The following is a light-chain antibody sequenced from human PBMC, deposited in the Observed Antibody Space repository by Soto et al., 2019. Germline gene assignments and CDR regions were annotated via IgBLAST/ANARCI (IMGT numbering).Light chain of an antibody. CDR2: DVS. Sequence: QSALPQPAPVSGSPGQSITISCTGTSSDVGGYNYVSWYQQHPGKAPKLMIYDVSNRPSGVSNRFSGSKSGNTASLTISGLQAEDEADYYCSSYTSSSTYVFGPGTKVTVL. CDR1: SSDVGGYNY. CDR3: SSYTSSSTYV. J-gene: IGLJ1*01. V-gene: IGLV2-14*01.